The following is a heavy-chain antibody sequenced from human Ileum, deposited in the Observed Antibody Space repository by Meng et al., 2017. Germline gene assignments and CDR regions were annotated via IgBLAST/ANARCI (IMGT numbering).Heavy chain of an antibody. D-gene: IGHD6-19*01. CDR1: GFTFSSYA. Sequence: GESLKISCAASGFTFSSYAMSWVRQAPGKGLEWVANMKQDGSEIYYADAVKGRFTISRDHAKSSLYLQMNSLRAEDTAVYFCGAGSGWLFDYWGQGSLVTVSS. V-gene: IGHV3-7*03. CDR3: GAGSGWLFDY. CDR2: MKQDGSEI. J-gene: IGHJ4*02.